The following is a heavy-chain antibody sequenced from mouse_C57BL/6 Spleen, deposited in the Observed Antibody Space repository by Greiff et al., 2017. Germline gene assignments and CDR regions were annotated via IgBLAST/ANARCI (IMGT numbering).Heavy chain of an antibody. CDR1: GYTFTSYD. J-gene: IGHJ1*03. CDR2: IYPTDGST. Sequence: VQLQQSGPELVKPGASVTLSCKASGYTFTSYDINWVKQRPGQGLEWIGWIYPTDGSTKYNEKFKGKATLTVDTSSSTAYMELHSLTSEDTAVDFCARRWPTGYFDVWGTGTTVTVSS. CDR3: ARRWPTGYFDV. D-gene: IGHD1-1*01. V-gene: IGHV1-85*01.